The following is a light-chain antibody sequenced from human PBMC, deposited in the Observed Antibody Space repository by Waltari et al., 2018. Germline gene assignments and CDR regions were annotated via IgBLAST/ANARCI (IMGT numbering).Light chain of an antibody. J-gene: IGKJ4*01. V-gene: IGKV3-11*01. CDR3: QQRSNWPPEIT. CDR2: DAS. Sequence: EIVLSQSPPTLSLSPGKRATLSCRASQSVSSSLAWYQHKPGQAPRLLIYDASNRATGIPARFSGSGSGTDFTLTISSLEPEDFAVYYCQQRSNWPPEITVGGGTKVESK. CDR1: QSVSSS.